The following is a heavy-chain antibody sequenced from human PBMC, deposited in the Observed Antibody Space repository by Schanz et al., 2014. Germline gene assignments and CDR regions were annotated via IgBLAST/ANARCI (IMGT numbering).Heavy chain of an antibody. Sequence: QERLVESGGGVVQPGRSLRLSCAASGFIFSNYGMHWVRQAPGGGLEWVAGISNGGSDEYYVDSVKGRLTISRDDAKKSMYLQMNNLRAEDTAVYYCVRVSFADPRLYRGIDRDIDYWGQGTLVTVSS. CDR3: VRVSFADPRLYRGIDRDIDY. CDR2: ISNGGSDE. V-gene: IGHV3-30*03. J-gene: IGHJ4*02. D-gene: IGHD3-10*01. CDR1: GFIFSNYG.